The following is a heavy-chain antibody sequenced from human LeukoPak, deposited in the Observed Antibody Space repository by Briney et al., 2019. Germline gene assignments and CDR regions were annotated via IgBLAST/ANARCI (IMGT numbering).Heavy chain of an antibody. CDR2: ISGSGGST. V-gene: IGHV3-23*01. D-gene: IGHD3-3*01. Sequence: GGSLRLSCAASGFTFSSYAMSWVRQAPGKGLEWVSAISGSGGSTYYADSVKGRFTISRDNSKNTLYLQMNSLRAEDTAVYYCAGVFSAGLLAFDIWGQGTMVTVSS. CDR3: AGVFSAGLLAFDI. J-gene: IGHJ3*02. CDR1: GFTFSSYA.